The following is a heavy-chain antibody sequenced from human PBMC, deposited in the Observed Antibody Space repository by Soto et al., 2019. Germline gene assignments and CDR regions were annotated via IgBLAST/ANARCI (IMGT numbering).Heavy chain of an antibody. D-gene: IGHD3-16*02. CDR1: GFTFSNYG. V-gene: IGHV3-30*03. Sequence: ESGGGVVQPGRSLRLSCAASGFTFSNYGMHWVRQAPGKGLEWVAVISYDGSNKYYADSVKGRFTISRDNSKNTLYLQMNSLRAEDTAVYYCAIENYDYVWGSYPLPDYWGQGTLVTVSS. J-gene: IGHJ4*02. CDR3: AIENYDYVWGSYPLPDY. CDR2: ISYDGSNK.